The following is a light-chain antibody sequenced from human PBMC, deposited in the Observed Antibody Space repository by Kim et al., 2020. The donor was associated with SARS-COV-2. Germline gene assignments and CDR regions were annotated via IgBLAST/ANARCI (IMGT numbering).Light chain of an antibody. J-gene: IGLJ1*01. V-gene: IGLV2-11*03. CDR2: RVI. CDR3: CSSTAHYTPYV. Sequence: VTIASKGGRRHVGDYDHISWYQQHRGKAPKLLIRRVIERPSGIPDRFSGSKSGNSASLTISGLQAEDEADYYCCSSTAHYTPYVFGSGTKVTVL. CDR1: RRHVGDYDH.